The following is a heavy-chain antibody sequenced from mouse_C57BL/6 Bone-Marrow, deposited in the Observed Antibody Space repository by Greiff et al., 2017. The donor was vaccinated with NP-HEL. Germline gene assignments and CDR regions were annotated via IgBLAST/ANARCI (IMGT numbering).Heavy chain of an antibody. CDR1: GYTFTNYW. Sequence: QVHVKQSGAELVRPGTSVKMSCKASGYTFTNYWIGWAKQRPGHGLEWIGDIYPGGGYTNYNEKFKGKATLTADKSSSTAYMQCSSLTSEDSAIYYCARWVYPLYAMDYWGQGTSVTVSS. J-gene: IGHJ4*01. CDR2: IYPGGGYT. D-gene: IGHD2-3*01. V-gene: IGHV1-63*01. CDR3: ARWVYPLYAMDY.